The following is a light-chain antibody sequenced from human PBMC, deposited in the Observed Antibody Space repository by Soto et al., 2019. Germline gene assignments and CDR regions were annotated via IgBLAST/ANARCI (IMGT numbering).Light chain of an antibody. J-gene: IGKJ1*01. Sequence: EIVMTQSPATLSVSPGERVTLSCRASQGLTRNLAWYQHKPGQSPRLLIYGASARATGIPARFSGGGSGAEYTLTISSLQSEDFAVYYCHQYVNSPWTFGQGTKVDIK. CDR2: GAS. CDR1: QGLTRN. V-gene: IGKV3D-15*02. CDR3: HQYVNSPWT.